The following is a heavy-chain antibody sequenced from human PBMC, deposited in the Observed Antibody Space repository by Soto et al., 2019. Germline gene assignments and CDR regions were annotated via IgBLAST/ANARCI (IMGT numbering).Heavy chain of an antibody. CDR1: GFTFSSYA. D-gene: IGHD6-19*01. Sequence: GGSLRLSCAASGFTFSSYAMSWVRQAPGKGLEWVSAISGSGGSTYYADSVKGRFTISRDNSKNTLYLQMNSLRAEDTAVYYCAKDGKSIAVLRPVWFDPWGQGTLVTVSS. CDR2: ISGSGGST. J-gene: IGHJ5*02. CDR3: AKDGKSIAVLRPVWFDP. V-gene: IGHV3-23*01.